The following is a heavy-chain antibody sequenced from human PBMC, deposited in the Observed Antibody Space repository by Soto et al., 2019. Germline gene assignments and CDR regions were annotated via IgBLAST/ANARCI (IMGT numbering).Heavy chain of an antibody. CDR1: GFTFSSYD. Sequence: GGSLRLSCAASGFTFSSYDMHWVRQATGKGLEWVSAIGTAGDTYYPRSVKGRFTISRENAKNSFYLQMNSLRAEDTAVYYCARDRGITGTTRYYYGMDVWGQGTTVTVSS. V-gene: IGHV3-13*01. CDR3: ARDRGITGTTRYYYGMDV. J-gene: IGHJ6*02. CDR2: IGTAGDT. D-gene: IGHD1-7*01.